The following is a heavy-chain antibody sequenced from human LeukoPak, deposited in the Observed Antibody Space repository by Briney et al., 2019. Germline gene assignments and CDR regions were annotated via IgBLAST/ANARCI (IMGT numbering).Heavy chain of an antibody. Sequence: PGGSLRLSCAASGFTFSNYGMNWVRHAPGKGLEWVSYISSSSTIYYTDSVKGRFTISRDNAKNSLYLQMNSLRDEDTAVYYCARDRSSSWDYWGQGTLVTVSS. J-gene: IGHJ4*02. CDR1: GFTFSNYG. D-gene: IGHD6-13*01. CDR3: ARDRSSSWDY. V-gene: IGHV3-48*02. CDR2: ISSSSTI.